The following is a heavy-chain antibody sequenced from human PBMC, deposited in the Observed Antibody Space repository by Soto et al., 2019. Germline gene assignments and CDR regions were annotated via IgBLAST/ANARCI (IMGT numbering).Heavy chain of an antibody. V-gene: IGHV1-18*01. CDR3: ARGRSRVIAVAGGDY. J-gene: IGHJ4*02. D-gene: IGHD6-19*01. CDR2: ISAYNGNT. CDR1: GYTFTSYG. Sequence: GASVKASCKASGYTFTSYGISWVRQAPGQGLEWMGWISAYNGNTNYAQKLQGRVTMTTDTSTSTAYMELRSLRSDDTAVYYCARGRSRVIAVAGGDYWGQGTLVTVSS.